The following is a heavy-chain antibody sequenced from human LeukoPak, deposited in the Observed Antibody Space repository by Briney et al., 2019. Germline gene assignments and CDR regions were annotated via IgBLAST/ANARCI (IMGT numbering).Heavy chain of an antibody. Sequence: PGGSLRLSCAASGFTFSDYYMSWIRQAPGKGLEWVSYISSSGSTIYYADSVKGRFTISRDNSKNTLYLQMNGLRAEATAVYYLSKDSKYSSSWYVAGFDYWGQGTLVTVSS. V-gene: IGHV3-11*04. J-gene: IGHJ4*02. CDR3: SKDSKYSSSWYVAGFDY. D-gene: IGHD6-13*01. CDR2: ISSSGSTI. CDR1: GFTFSDYY.